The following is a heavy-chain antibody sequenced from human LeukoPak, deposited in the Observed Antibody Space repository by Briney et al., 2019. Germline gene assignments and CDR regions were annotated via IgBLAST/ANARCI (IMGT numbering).Heavy chain of an antibody. CDR3: TXXQDAGYGLGY. J-gene: IGHJ4*02. CDR2: ITSSGSQ. V-gene: IGHV3-11*01. D-gene: IGHD3-22*01. Sequence: PGGSLRLSCAASGFKLNDYYMSWIRQAPGKGLEWISYITSSGSQYYSDSIKGRFTISRDAASDSLFLQLNSLRVEDTAVYFFTXXQDAGYGLGYWGQGTLVTVSS. CDR1: GFKLNDYY.